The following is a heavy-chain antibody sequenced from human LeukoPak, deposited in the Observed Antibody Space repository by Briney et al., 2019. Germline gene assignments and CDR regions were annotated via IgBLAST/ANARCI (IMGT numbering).Heavy chain of an antibody. D-gene: IGHD3-10*01. CDR1: GYTFTSHA. CDR3: ASTMVKNDAFDI. Sequence: GASVKVSCRASGYTFTSHAMSWVRQAPGQGLEWMGWINTNTGNPTYAQGFTGRVVFSLDTSVTTASLQISSLKAEDTAVYYCASTMVKNDAFDIWGQGTMVTVSS. J-gene: IGHJ3*02. V-gene: IGHV7-4-1*02. CDR2: INTNTGNP.